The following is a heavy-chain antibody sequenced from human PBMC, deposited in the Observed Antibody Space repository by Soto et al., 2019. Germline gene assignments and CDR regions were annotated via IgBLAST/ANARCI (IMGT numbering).Heavy chain of an antibody. D-gene: IGHD6-19*01. Sequence: QVQLVQSGAEVKKPGSSVKVSCKASGGTFSSYTISWVRQAPGQGLEWMGRIIPILGIANYAKKFQGRVTITADKSTSTAYMELSSLRSEDTAVYYCAGHSPVAVAGTGWFDPWGQGTLVTVSS. CDR1: GGTFSSYT. V-gene: IGHV1-69*02. CDR3: AGHSPVAVAGTGWFDP. CDR2: IIPILGIA. J-gene: IGHJ5*02.